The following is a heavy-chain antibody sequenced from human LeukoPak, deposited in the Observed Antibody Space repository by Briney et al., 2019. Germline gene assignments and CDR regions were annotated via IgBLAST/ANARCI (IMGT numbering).Heavy chain of an antibody. CDR2: MNPNSGNT. D-gene: IGHD1-1*01. Sequence: ASVKVSCNAAGYTFTSYDINWERQATGQGLEWMGWMNPNSGNTGYAQKFKGRVTMTRNTYISTAYMELSSLRSEDTAVDYCARARTTGSMDYWGQGTLVTVSS. J-gene: IGHJ4*02. CDR3: ARARTTGSMDY. V-gene: IGHV1-8*01. CDR1: GYTFTSYD.